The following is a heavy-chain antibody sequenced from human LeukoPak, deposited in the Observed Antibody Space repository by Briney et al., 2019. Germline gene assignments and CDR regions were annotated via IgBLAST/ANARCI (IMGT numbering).Heavy chain of an antibody. CDR3: ATDDYDNTGQHY. CDR2: IKSKTGGGTT. J-gene: IGHJ4*02. Sequence: PGGSLRLSCAASGFTFSNAWMNWVRQAPGKGLEWVGRIKSKTGGGTTDYAAPVKGRFTISRDDSKNTLYLQMNSLKTEDTAVYYCATDDYDNTGQHYWGQGTLVTVSS. CDR1: GFTFSNAW. V-gene: IGHV3-15*07. D-gene: IGHD3-22*01.